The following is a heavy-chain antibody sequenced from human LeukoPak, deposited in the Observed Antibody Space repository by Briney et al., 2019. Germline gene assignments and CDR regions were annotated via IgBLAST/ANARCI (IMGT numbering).Heavy chain of an antibody. CDR1: GYTFTGYY. Sequence: EASVKVSCKASGYTFTGYYMHWVRQAPGQGLEWMGWINPNSGGTNYAQKFQGRVTMTRDTSISTAYMELSRLRSDDTAVYYCAREGGALIAARAGYYYYYYVDVWGKGTTVTVSS. CDR3: AREGGALIAARAGYYYYYYVDV. J-gene: IGHJ6*03. V-gene: IGHV1-2*02. D-gene: IGHD6-6*01. CDR2: INPNSGGT.